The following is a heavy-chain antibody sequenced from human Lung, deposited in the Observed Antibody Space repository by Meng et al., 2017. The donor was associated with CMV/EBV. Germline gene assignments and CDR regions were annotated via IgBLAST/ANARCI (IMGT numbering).Heavy chain of an antibody. J-gene: IGHJ6*02. CDR3: AGGLYDFWSGYYYYGMDV. CDR1: GYTFTGYY. V-gene: IGHV1-2*02. CDR2: INPNSGGT. D-gene: IGHD3-3*01. Sequence: SVXVSCXXSGYTFTGYYMHWVRQAPGQGLEWMGWINPNSGGTNYAQKFQGRVTMTRDTSISTAYMELSRLRSDDTAVYYCAGGLYDFWSGYYYYGMDVWGQGXTVTVSS.